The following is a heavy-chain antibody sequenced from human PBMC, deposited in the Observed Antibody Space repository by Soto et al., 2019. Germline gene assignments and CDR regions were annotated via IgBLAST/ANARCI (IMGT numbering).Heavy chain of an antibody. D-gene: IGHD3-10*01. CDR3: ARDRGWFGEVPFDY. CDR1: GFTFSSYW. J-gene: IGHJ4*02. V-gene: IGHV3-74*01. Sequence: EVQLVESGGGLVQPGGSLRLSCAASGFTFSSYWMHWVRQAPGKGLVWVSRINSDGSSTSYADSVKGRFTISRDNAKNTLYLQMNSLRAEDTPVYYCARDRGWFGEVPFDYWGQGTLVTVSS. CDR2: INSDGSST.